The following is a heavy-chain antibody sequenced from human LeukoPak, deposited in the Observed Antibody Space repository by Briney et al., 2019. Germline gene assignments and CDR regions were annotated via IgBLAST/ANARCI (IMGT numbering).Heavy chain of an antibody. CDR2: IIPIFGTA. Sequence: VASVKVSCKASGGTFISYAISWVLQAPGQGLEWMGGIIPIFGTANYAQKFQGRVTITTDESTSTAYMELSSLRSEDTAVYYCAGSIAADGTLEVGPKYYFDYWGQGTMVTVSS. CDR3: AGSIAADGTLEVGPKYYFDY. D-gene: IGHD6-13*01. CDR1: GGTFISYA. V-gene: IGHV1-69*05. J-gene: IGHJ4*02.